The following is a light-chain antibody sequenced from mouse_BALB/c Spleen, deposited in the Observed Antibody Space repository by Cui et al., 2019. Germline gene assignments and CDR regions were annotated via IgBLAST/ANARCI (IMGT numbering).Light chain of an antibody. J-gene: IGKJ1*01. CDR3: KQSYNLWT. V-gene: IGKV8-21*01. CDR2: WAS. Sequence: DIVMSQSPSSLAVSAGEKVSVSCKSSQSLLNSRTRKNYLAWYQQKPRQSPKLLIYWASTRESGVPDRFTGSGAGTDFTLTSSSVQAEDLAVYYCKQSYNLWTFGGGTKLEIK. CDR1: QSLLNSRTRKNY.